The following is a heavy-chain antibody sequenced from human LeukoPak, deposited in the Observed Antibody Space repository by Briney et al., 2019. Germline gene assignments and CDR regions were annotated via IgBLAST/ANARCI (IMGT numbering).Heavy chain of an antibody. CDR2: INHSGST. D-gene: IGHD3-22*01. V-gene: IGHV4-34*01. Sequence: SETLSLTCAVYGGSFSGYYWSWIRQPPGKGLEWVGEINHSGSTNYYPSLKSRVTISVDTSKTQFSLKLSSVTAGDTAVYYCARAGDSSGYYHEYFQHWGQGTLVTVSS. J-gene: IGHJ1*01. CDR3: ARAGDSSGYYHEYFQH. CDR1: GGSFSGYY.